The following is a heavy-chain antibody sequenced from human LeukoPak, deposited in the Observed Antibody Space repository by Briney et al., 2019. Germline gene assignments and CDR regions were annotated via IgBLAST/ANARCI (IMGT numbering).Heavy chain of an antibody. CDR2: IYYSGST. V-gene: IGHV4-59*01. Sequence: SSETLSLTCTVSGGSISSYYWSWIRQPSGKGLEWIGYIYYSGSTNYNPSLKSRVTISVDTSKNQFSLKLSSVTAADTAVYYCARDAYSSSSVYYYYYMDVWGKGTTVTVSS. D-gene: IGHD6-6*01. CDR3: ARDAYSSSSVYYYYYMDV. CDR1: GGSISSYY. J-gene: IGHJ6*03.